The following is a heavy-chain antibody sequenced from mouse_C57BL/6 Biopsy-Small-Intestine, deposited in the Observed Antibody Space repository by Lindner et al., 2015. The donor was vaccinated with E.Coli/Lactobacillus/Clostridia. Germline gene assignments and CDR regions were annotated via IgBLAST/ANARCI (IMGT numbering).Heavy chain of an antibody. V-gene: IGHV1S61*01. J-gene: IGHJ2*01. CDR3: ARGIYSNSYYFDY. CDR1: GYTFTSYY. CDR2: INPGGGST. Sequence: SVKVSCKAPGYTFTSYYIHWVRQAPGQGLEWMSIINPGGGSTSYAQKFQGRVTMTRDTSTSTVYMELSSLRSDDTAVYYCARGIYSNSYYFDYWGQGTLVTVSS. D-gene: IGHD2-5*01.